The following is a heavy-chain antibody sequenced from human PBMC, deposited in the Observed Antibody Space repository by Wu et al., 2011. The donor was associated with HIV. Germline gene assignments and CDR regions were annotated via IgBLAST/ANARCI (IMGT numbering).Heavy chain of an antibody. CDR2: INVYNGHT. CDR1: GYSFTNYG. Sequence: QVQLVQSGNEVKKPGASVKVSCQASGYSFTNYGISWVRQAPGQGLEWMGWINVYNGHTDYAQKIKDRVTMTTDTSTSTAYMELRSLRSDDTAVYYCARDLYYDSSGYNAHFDYWGQGTLVTVSS. V-gene: IGHV1-18*01. J-gene: IGHJ4*02. CDR3: ARDLYYDSSGYNAHFDY. D-gene: IGHD3-22*01.